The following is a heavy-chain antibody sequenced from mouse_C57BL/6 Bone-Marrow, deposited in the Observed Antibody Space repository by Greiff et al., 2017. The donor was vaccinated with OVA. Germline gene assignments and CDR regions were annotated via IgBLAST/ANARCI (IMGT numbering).Heavy chain of an antibody. J-gene: IGHJ3*01. CDR3: AREEYYGSPVPY. CDR1: GFSLTSYG. V-gene: IGHV2-2*01. D-gene: IGHD1-1*01. CDR2: IWSGGST. Sequence: VKLVESGPGLVQPSQSLSITCTVSGFSLTSYGVHWVRQSPGKGLEWLGVIWSGGSTDYNAAFISRLSISKDNSKSQVFFKMNSLQADDTDIYYCAREEYYGSPVPYWGQGTLVTVSA.